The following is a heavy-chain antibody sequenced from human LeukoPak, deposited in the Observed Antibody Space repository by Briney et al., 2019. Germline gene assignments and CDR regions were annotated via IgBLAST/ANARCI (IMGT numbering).Heavy chain of an antibody. Sequence: GGSLRLSCAASGFTFSSYGTHWVRQAPGKGLECVAFIRYDGSNKYYADSVKGRFTISRDNSKNTLYLQMNSLRAEDTAVYYCASGYSYGNDAFDIWGQGTMVTVSS. CDR1: GFTFSSYG. D-gene: IGHD5-18*01. CDR3: ASGYSYGNDAFDI. J-gene: IGHJ3*02. V-gene: IGHV3-30*02. CDR2: IRYDGSNK.